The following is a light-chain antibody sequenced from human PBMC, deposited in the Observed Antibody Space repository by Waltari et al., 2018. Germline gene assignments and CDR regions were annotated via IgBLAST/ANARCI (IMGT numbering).Light chain of an antibody. Sequence: VVLTQSPATLSVSPGDRATLSCRASQSVSTNLAWYQQNPGQAPRLLIFAASTRATGVPVRFSVSGSGTEFTLSISSLQSEDFAVYYCHQYDKWPPRYTFGPGTRLDIK. CDR1: QSVSTN. CDR2: AAS. CDR3: HQYDKWPPRYT. V-gene: IGKV3-15*01. J-gene: IGKJ2*01.